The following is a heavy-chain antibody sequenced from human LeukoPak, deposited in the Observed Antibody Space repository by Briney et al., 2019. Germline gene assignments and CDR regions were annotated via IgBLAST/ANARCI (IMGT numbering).Heavy chain of an antibody. D-gene: IGHD3-10*01. V-gene: IGHV4-59*01. J-gene: IGHJ4*02. CDR1: GGSISSYY. CDR2: IYYSGST. Sequence: SETLSLICTVSGGSISSYYWRWIRQPTGKGLEWIGYIYYSGSTNYNPSLKSRVTISVDTSKNQFSLKLSSVTAADTAVYYCARDVGGSGQIDYWGQGTLVTVSS. CDR3: ARDVGGSGQIDY.